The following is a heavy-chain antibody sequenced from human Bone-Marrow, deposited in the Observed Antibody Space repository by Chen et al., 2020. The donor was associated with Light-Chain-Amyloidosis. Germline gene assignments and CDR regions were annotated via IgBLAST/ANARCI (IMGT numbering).Heavy chain of an antibody. V-gene: IGHV5-51*01. CDR3: ARRRDGYNFDY. Sequence: EVQLEKSGPAVNKPGESLKISRKGSGYTFPNYWNGWVRQLSGKGLEWMGVNYPDDSDARSSPSFEGQVTISADKSITTAYLQWRSLKASDTAMYYCARRRDGYNFDYWGQGTLVTVSS. CDR1: GYTFPNYW. CDR2: NYPDDSDA. D-gene: IGHD5-12*01. J-gene: IGHJ4*02.